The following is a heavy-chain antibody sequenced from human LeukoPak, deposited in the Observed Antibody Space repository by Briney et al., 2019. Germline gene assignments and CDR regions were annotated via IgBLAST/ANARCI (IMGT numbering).Heavy chain of an antibody. CDR3: ARMVVDLNFDY. D-gene: IGHD2-15*01. Sequence: SETLSLTCTVSGGSISSSSYYWGWIRQPPGKGLEWIGSIYYSGSTYYNPSLKGRVTMSVDTSKNQFSLKLSSVTAADTAVYYCARMVVDLNFDYWGQGTLVTVSS. CDR1: GGSISSSSYY. J-gene: IGHJ4*02. V-gene: IGHV4-39*01. CDR2: IYYSGST.